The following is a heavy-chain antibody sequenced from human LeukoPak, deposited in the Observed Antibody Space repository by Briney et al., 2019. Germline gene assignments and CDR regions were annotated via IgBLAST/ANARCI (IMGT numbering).Heavy chain of an antibody. CDR3: ARFTMTRGWFDP. Sequence: GASVKVSCKASGYTFTSYAMHWVRQAPGQRLEWMGWINAGNGNTKYSQKFQGRVTITGDTSASKAYMELSSLRSEDTAIYYCARFTMTRGWFDPWGQGTLVTVSS. CDR1: GYTFTSYA. V-gene: IGHV1-3*01. J-gene: IGHJ5*02. D-gene: IGHD3-22*01. CDR2: INAGNGNT.